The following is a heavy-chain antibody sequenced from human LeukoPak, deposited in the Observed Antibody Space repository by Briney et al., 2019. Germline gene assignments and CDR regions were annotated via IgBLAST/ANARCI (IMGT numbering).Heavy chain of an antibody. CDR1: GYTLTELS. D-gene: IGHD3-16*02. Sequence: ASVKVSCKVSGYTLTELSMHWVRQAPGQGLEWMGGIIPIFGTANYAQKFQGRVTITTDESTSTAYMELSSLRSEDTAVYYCASEGAGSYDYVWGSYRSTKYFQHWGQGTLVTVSS. CDR3: ASEGAGSYDYVWGSYRSTKYFQH. V-gene: IGHV1-69*05. CDR2: IIPIFGTA. J-gene: IGHJ1*01.